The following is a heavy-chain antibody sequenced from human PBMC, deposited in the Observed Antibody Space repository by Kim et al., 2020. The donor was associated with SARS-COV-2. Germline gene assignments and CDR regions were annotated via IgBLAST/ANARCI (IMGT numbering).Heavy chain of an antibody. J-gene: IGHJ4*02. D-gene: IGHD1-1*01. CDR3: ARDGTTRNGGDYFDY. CDR1: GYTFTSYA. Sequence: ASVKVSCKASGYTFTSYAMHWVRQAPGQGLEWMGWINVGYGNTRYLQKFQGRVTITRDTSASTAYMELSGLRSEDTAVYFCARDGTTRNGGDYFDYWGQG. CDR2: INVGYGNT. V-gene: IGHV1-3*01.